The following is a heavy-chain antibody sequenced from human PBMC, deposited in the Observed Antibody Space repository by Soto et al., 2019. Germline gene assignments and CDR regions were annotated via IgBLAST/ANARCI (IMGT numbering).Heavy chain of an antibody. D-gene: IGHD6-13*01. V-gene: IGHV1-3*01. CDR2: INAANGNT. CDR3: ARGSSWAHFDY. Sequence: QVQLVQSGAEVKKPGASVKVSCKASGYTFTSYAMHWVRQAPGQRLEWMGWINAANGNTKYSQKFQGRVTITRDTAASIVHMELSSLRSEDTVVYYCARGSSWAHFDYWGQGTLVTVSS. J-gene: IGHJ4*02. CDR1: GYTFTSYA.